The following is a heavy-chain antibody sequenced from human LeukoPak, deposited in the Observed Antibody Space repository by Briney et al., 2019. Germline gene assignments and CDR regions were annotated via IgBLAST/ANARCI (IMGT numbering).Heavy chain of an antibody. Sequence: GGSLRLSCAASGFTFSSYAMSCVRQAPGKGLEWVSGISGSGGSTYYAASVRGRFTISRDTSRSTLYLQMNSLRAEDAAVYYCAKAPVTSCRGAFCYPFDYWGQGTLVTVSS. CDR1: GFTFSSYA. CDR2: ISGSGGST. CDR3: AKAPVTSCRGAFCYPFDY. V-gene: IGHV3-23*01. D-gene: IGHD2-15*01. J-gene: IGHJ4*02.